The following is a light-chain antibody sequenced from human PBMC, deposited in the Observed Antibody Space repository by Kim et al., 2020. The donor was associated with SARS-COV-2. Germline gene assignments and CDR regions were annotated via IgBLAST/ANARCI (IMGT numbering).Light chain of an antibody. V-gene: IGKV3-20*01. Sequence: DIVLTQSPGTLSLSPGETVTLSCRASQSVSSTYLAWYQQKPGQAPRLLIYDSSSRATGIPDRFSGSGSGTDFTLTISRLEPEDFAMYYCQHYGSSRTFGQGTKVDIK. CDR2: DSS. CDR1: QSVSSTY. J-gene: IGKJ1*01. CDR3: QHYGSSRT.